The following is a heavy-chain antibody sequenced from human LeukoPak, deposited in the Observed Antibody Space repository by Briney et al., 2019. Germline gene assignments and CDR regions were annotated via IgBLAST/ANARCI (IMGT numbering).Heavy chain of an antibody. CDR3: ASRSIPPDMTVVAPSPLYYYYHYMAV. J-gene: IGHJ6*03. CDR2: IIPIFGTA. D-gene: IGHD3-22*01. V-gene: IGHV1-69*05. Sequence: SVKVSCKASGGTFSSYAISWVRQAPGQGLEWMGGIIPIFGTANYAQKFQGRVTITTDESTSTAYMELSSLRSENTAVYYLASRSIPPDMTVVAPSPLYYYYHYMAVWGKGPTVTVSS. CDR1: GGTFSSYA.